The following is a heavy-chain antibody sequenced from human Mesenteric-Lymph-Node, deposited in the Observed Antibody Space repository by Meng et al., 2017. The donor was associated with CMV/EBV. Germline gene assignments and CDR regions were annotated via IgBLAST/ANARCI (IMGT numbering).Heavy chain of an antibody. D-gene: IGHD6-13*01. CDR3: AHRPRSSTWYRGAEYFQH. CDR1: LSTSGVG. CDR2: IYWDDDK. Sequence: LSTSGVGVGWIRQSAGKALEWLGLIYWDDDKHYSPSLKSRVTITKDTSRNQVFLTMTNVDPADTATYYCAHRPRSSTWYRGAEYFQHWGQGTLVTVAS. V-gene: IGHV2-5*02. J-gene: IGHJ1*01.